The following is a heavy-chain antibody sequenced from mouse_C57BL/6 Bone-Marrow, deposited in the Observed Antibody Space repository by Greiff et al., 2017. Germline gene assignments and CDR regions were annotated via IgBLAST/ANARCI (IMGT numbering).Heavy chain of an antibody. J-gene: IGHJ1*03. Sequence: QVQLQQSGAELVKPGASVKISCKASGYAFSSYWMNWVKQRPGKGLEWIGQIYPGDGDTNYNGKFKGKATLTADKSYSTAYMQLSRLTSADSAVYFCASPYYGSSYRYWYFDVWGTGTTVTVSS. CDR2: IYPGDGDT. D-gene: IGHD1-1*01. CDR1: GYAFSSYW. CDR3: ASPYYGSSYRYWYFDV. V-gene: IGHV1-80*01.